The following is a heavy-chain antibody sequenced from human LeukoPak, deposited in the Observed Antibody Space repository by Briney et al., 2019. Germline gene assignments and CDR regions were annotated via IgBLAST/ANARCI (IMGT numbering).Heavy chain of an antibody. CDR1: GFTFSSYS. Sequence: GGSLRLSCAASGFTFSSYSMNWVRQAPGKGLEWVSSISSSSSYIYYADSVKGRFTISRDNAKNPLYLQMNSLRAEDTAVYYCASLTYYYDSSGYYYPLGFDYWGQGTLVTVSS. CDR2: ISSSSSYI. CDR3: ASLTYYYDSSGYYYPLGFDY. J-gene: IGHJ4*02. V-gene: IGHV3-21*01. D-gene: IGHD3-22*01.